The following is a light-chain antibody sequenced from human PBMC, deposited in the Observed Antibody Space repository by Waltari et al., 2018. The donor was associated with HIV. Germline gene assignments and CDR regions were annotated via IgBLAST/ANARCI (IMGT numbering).Light chain of an antibody. CDR1: QGISTS. Sequence: IQMTQSPSSLSASVGDRVTMTCRETQGISTSVAWYQQKPGEAPHLVIFRASGLQSGVPSRFSGSGSGTEFTLTIQDLQPEDSATYYCQQTADFPLTFGGGTKVEI. CDR2: RAS. V-gene: IGKV1-12*01. J-gene: IGKJ4*01. CDR3: QQTADFPLT.